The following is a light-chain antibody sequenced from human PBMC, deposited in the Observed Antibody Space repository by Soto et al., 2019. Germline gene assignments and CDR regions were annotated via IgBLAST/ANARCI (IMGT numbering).Light chain of an antibody. Sequence: IVMTQSPATLSVSPWERATLSCRASQSVSSSYLAWYQQKPGQAPRLLIYGASSRATGIPDRFSGSGSGTDFTLTISRLEPEDFAVYYCQQYGSSGKFGQGTKVDIK. V-gene: IGKV3-20*01. CDR2: GAS. CDR1: QSVSSSY. J-gene: IGKJ1*01. CDR3: QQYGSSGK.